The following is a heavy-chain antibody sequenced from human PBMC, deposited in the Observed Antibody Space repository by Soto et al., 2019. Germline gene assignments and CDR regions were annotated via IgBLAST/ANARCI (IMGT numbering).Heavy chain of an antibody. D-gene: IGHD4-17*01. Sequence: SETLSLTCAFSGCSISSSNWWSWVRQPPGKGLEWIGEIYHSGSTNYNPSLKSRVTISVDKSKNQFSLKLSSVTAADTAVYYCARVWTTVTNWFDPWGQGALVTVSS. CDR1: GCSISSSNW. J-gene: IGHJ5*02. V-gene: IGHV4-4*02. CDR2: IYHSGST. CDR3: ARVWTTVTNWFDP.